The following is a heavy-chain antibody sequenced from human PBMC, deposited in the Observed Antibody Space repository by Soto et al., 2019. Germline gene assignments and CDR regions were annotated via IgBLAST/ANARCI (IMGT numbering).Heavy chain of an antibody. CDR1: GFTFSSYS. V-gene: IGHV3-23*01. J-gene: IGHJ5*01. Sequence: EVQLLESGGGLVQPGGSLRLSCAASGFTFSSYSMSWVRQAPGKGLEWVSGFSTSGDGGTTYYADSVKGRFTISRDNAKNTLSLQMSSMIAEDTAVYYCAKRSGYSSGWFVYWGQGTLVTVLS. CDR3: AKRSGYSSGWFVY. CDR2: TSGDGGTT. D-gene: IGHD6-19*01.